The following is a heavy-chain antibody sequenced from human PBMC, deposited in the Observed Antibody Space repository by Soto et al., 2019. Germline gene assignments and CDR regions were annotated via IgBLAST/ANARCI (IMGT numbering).Heavy chain of an antibody. V-gene: IGHV4-59*01. Sequence: QVQLQESGPGLVRPSETLSLTCTVSGGSISSYYWSWIRQPPGKGLEWIGYIYYSGSTNYNPAHKSRGTIPVDTSRHQFPLKLCSVTAADSAVYYCARGLPEDEGKSNSASPYYYSCNRDVWGKGTTVTVSS. D-gene: IGHD1-1*01. J-gene: IGHJ6*03. CDR2: IYYSGST. CDR1: GGSISSYY. CDR3: ARGLPEDEGKSNSASPYYYSCNRDV.